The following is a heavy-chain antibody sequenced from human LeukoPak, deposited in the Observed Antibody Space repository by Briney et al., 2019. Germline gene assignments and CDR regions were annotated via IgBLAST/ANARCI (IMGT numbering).Heavy chain of an antibody. V-gene: IGHV1-69*06. CDR3: ASEQGGDYDLDYFDY. Sequence: ASVKVSCKASGYTFTGYYMHWVRQAPGQGLEWMGGIIPIFGTANYAQKFQGRVMITADKSTSTAYMELSSLRSEDTAVYYCASEQGGDYDLDYFDYWGQGTLVTVSS. CDR1: GYTFTGYY. CDR2: IIPIFGTA. D-gene: IGHD4-17*01. J-gene: IGHJ4*02.